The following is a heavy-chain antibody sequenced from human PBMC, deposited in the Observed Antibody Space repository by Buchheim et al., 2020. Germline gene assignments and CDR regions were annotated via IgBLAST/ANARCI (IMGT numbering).Heavy chain of an antibody. Sequence: VQLVESGGGLVQPGGSLRLSCAVSDFTFSTYWMHWVRQVPGKGLVWVSRINTDGRTTTYADSVKGRFTISRDNAKNTLYLQMNSLRVEDTAVYYCARAPDCGGGSCNSYHYYGMDVWGQGTT. CDR3: ARAPDCGGGSCNSYHYYGMDV. V-gene: IGHV3-74*01. CDR2: INTDGRTT. D-gene: IGHD2-15*01. J-gene: IGHJ6*02. CDR1: DFTFSTYW.